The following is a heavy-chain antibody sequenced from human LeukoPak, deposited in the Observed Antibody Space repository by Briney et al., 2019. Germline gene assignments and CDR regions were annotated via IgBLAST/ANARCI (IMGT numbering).Heavy chain of an antibody. CDR1: GYTFTGYY. CDR3: ARASSSSWMGPRAFDI. Sequence: ASVKVSCKASGYTFTGYYMHWVRQAPGQGLEWMGWINPNSGGTNYAQKFQGRVTMTRDTSISTAYMELSRLRSDDTAVYYCARASSSSWMGPRAFDIWGQGTMVTVSS. D-gene: IGHD6-13*01. V-gene: IGHV1-2*02. CDR2: INPNSGGT. J-gene: IGHJ3*02.